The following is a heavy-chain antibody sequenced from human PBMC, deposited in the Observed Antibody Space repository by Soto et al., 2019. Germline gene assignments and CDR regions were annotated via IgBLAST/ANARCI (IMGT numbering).Heavy chain of an antibody. V-gene: IGHV1-2*04. CDR3: ARAVAVAAYYYYGMDV. CDR2: INPNSGGT. CDR1: GYTFTGYY. J-gene: IGHJ6*02. Sequence: QVQLVQSGAEVKKPGASVKVSCKASGYTFTGYYMHWVRQAPGQGLEWMGWINPNSGGTNYAQKCQGWVTMTXXTXIXXAYRELSRLRSDDTAVYYCARAVAVAAYYYYGMDVWGQGTTVTVSS. D-gene: IGHD6-19*01.